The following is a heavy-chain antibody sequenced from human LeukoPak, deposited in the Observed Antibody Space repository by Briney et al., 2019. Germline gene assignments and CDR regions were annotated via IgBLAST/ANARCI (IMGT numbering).Heavy chain of an antibody. J-gene: IGHJ3*02. D-gene: IGHD5-24*01. CDR3: ARRRWLQLVGTFDI. V-gene: IGHV4-4*07. CDR2: IYTSGST. Sequence: SETLSLTCTVSGGSISSYYWSWIRQPAGKGLEWIGRIYTSGSTNYNPSLKSRVIISVDKSKNQFSLKLSSVTAADTAVYYCARRRWLQLVGTFDIWGQGTMVTVSS. CDR1: GGSISSYY.